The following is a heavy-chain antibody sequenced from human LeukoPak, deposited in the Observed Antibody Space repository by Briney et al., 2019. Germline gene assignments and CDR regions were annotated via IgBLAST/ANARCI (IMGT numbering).Heavy chain of an antibody. Sequence: PSLTLSLTCTVSGTSITSYYWNWIRQAPGQGPEWIGYGHYSGNTKYNPPLKSRVTISVDTSKNQFSLRLSSVTAADTAVYFCAKWASDNRAFDLWGQGTLVTVSS. CDR1: GTSITSYY. CDR2: GHYSGNT. J-gene: IGHJ4*02. V-gene: IGHV4-59*08. D-gene: IGHD2-8*01. CDR3: AKWASDNRAFDL.